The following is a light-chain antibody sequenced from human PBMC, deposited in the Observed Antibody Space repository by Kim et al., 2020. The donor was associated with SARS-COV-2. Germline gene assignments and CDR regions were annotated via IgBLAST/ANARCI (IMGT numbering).Light chain of an antibody. V-gene: IGLV1-40*03. CDR1: ITTLGAGYV. Sequence: VTTTSPGSITTLGAGYVVHGSQHIPGPAPNLLICGTSNRPSGVPDRFSGSKSGASASLAITGLQADDEADYYCQSHDNSLSGGVFGGGTQLTVL. CDR3: QSHDNSLSGGV. CDR2: GTS. J-gene: IGLJ2*01.